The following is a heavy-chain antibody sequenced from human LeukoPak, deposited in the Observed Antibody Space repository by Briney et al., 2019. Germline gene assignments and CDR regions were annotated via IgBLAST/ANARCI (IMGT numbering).Heavy chain of an antibody. J-gene: IGHJ3*02. V-gene: IGHV1-2*02. CDR2: INPNSGGT. CDR3: ARKTLHYYDSSGYYYVDAFDI. CDR1: GYTFTGYY. D-gene: IGHD3-22*01. Sequence: GASVKVSCKASGYTFTGYYMHWERRAPGQGLEWMGWINPNSGGTNYAQKFQGRVTMTRDTSISTAYMELSRLRSDDTAVYYCARKTLHYYDSSGYYYVDAFDIWGQGTMVTVSS.